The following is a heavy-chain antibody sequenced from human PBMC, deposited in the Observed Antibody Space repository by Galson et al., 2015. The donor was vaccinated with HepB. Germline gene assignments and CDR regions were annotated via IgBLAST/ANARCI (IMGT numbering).Heavy chain of an antibody. D-gene: IGHD2-2*01. J-gene: IGHJ6*02. CDR3: ARDLPNDIVVVPATIRTDYYYYGMDV. CDR2: IIPIFGTA. Sequence: SVKVSCKASGGTFSSYAISWVRQAPGQGLEWMGGIIPIFGTANYAQKFQGRVTITADESTSTAYMELSSLRSEDTAVYYCARDLPNDIVVVPATIRTDYYYYGMDVWGQGTTVTVSS. V-gene: IGHV1-69*13. CDR1: GGTFSSYA.